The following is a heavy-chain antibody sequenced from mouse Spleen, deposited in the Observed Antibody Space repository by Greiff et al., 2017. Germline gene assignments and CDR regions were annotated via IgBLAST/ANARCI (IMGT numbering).Heavy chain of an antibody. J-gene: IGHJ1*01. D-gene: IGHD4-1*01. V-gene: IGHV1-69*01. CDR1: GYTFTSYW. Sequence: QVQLQQPGAELVMPGASVKLSCKASGYTFTSYWMHWVKQRPGQGLEWIGEIDPSDSYTNYNQKFKGKATLTVDKSSSTAYMQLSSLTSEDSAVYYCARRGWDSGYFDVWGAGTTVTVSS. CDR3: ARRGWDSGYFDV. CDR2: IDPSDSYT.